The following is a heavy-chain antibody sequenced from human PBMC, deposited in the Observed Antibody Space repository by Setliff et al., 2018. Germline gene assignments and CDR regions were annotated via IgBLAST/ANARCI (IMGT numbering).Heavy chain of an antibody. CDR1: GGSISSGSHY. D-gene: IGHD3-16*02. CDR2: IYASGST. V-gene: IGHV4-61*02. J-gene: IGHJ4*02. CDR3: ARDPGFRSGTWSLDV. Sequence: SETLSLTCTVSGGSISSGSHYWSWIRQPAGKGLEWIGRIYASGSTNYNPSLKSRVTISVDMSKNQFSLKLSSVTAADAAMYFCARDPGFRSGTWSLDVWGQGILVTVSS.